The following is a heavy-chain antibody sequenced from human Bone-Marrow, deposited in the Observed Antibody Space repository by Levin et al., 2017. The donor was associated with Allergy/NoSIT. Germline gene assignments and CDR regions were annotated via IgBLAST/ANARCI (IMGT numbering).Heavy chain of an antibody. CDR2: ISWNSNVR. CDR3: AKASLVRRYGVAMDV. J-gene: IGHJ6*02. D-gene: IGHD3-9*01. Sequence: GGSLRLSCEASGFTFEDYALYWVRLLPGRGLEWVSGISWNSNVRAYADSVKGRFTTSRDNSKNSLFLEMNSLRPEDTALYYCAKASLVRRYGVAMDVWGHGTSVTVSS. V-gene: IGHV3-9*01. CDR1: GFTFEDYA.